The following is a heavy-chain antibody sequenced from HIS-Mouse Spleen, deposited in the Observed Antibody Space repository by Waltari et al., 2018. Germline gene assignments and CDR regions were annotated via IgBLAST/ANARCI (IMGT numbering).Heavy chain of an antibody. CDR1: GGSISSSSYY. CDR2: IYYSGAT. Sequence: QLQLQESGPGLVKPSETLSLTCTVSGGSISSSSYYWGWIRQPPGKGLEWIGSIYYSGATYYNTTRKSRVTISVDKSKNQCSLKLSSVTAADTAVYYCAREIPYSSSWYDWYFDLWGRGTLVTVSS. D-gene: IGHD6-13*01. J-gene: IGHJ2*01. CDR3: AREIPYSSSWYDWYFDL. V-gene: IGHV4-39*07.